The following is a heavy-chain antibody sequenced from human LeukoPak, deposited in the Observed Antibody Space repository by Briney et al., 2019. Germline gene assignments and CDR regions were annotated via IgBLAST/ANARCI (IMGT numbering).Heavy chain of an antibody. CDR2: IYYSGST. D-gene: IGHD2-2*01. CDR1: GGSISSYY. Sequence: SETLSLTCSVSGGSISSYYWSWIRQPPGKGLEWVGYIYYSGSTNYNPSLKSRVTISVDTSKNQFSLKLSSVTAADTAVYCCASLLPSSFAFDIWGQGTMVTVSS. CDR3: ASLLPSSFAFDI. V-gene: IGHV4-59*01. J-gene: IGHJ3*02.